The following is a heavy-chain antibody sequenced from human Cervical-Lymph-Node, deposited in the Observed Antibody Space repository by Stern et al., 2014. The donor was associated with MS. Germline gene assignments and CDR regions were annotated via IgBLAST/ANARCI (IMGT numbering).Heavy chain of an antibody. D-gene: IGHD4-17*01. CDR1: GFTFSNYA. CDR2: ISYDGSSS. V-gene: IGHV3-30*18. J-gene: IGHJ3*02. Sequence: VQLVESGGDVVQPGRSLRLSCAASGFTFSNYAMHWVRQAPGKGLEWVAVISYDGSSSHSADSVKGRFTVSRDNSKNTLFLQMNSLRAEDTSVYYCAKDDYGTPFDIWGQGTMTVSS. CDR3: AKDDYGTPFDI.